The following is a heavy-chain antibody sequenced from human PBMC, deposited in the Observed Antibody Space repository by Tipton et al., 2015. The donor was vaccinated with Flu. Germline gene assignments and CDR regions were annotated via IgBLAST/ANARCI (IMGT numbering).Heavy chain of an antibody. D-gene: IGHD3-3*02. J-gene: IGHJ4*02. CDR3: ARVGAIFGDVTERRRGDLDD. CDR2: ISAYNGDT. CDR1: GYNFNSYA. V-gene: IGHV1-18*01. Sequence: QLVQSGAEVKKPGASVKVSCKASGYNFNSYASSWMRQAPGQGLEWMGWISAYNGDTKFAQNVQARVTMTTDTSTSTAYMELRGLRSDDTGMYYCARVGAIFGDVTERRRGDLDDWGQGTLVSVSS.